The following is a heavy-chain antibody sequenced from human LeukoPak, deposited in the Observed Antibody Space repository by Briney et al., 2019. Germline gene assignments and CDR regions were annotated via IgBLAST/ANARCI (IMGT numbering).Heavy chain of an antibody. CDR2: IYYSGST. J-gene: IGHJ4*02. Sequence: PSETLSLTCTVSGGSISSSSYYWGWIRQPPGKGLEWIGSIYYSGSTYYNPSLKSRVTISVDTSKNQFSLKLSSVTAADTAVYYCARDTNFDWLYAPFDYWXQGTLXTVSS. CDR3: ARDTNFDWLYAPFDY. D-gene: IGHD3-9*01. CDR1: GGSISSSSYY. V-gene: IGHV4-39*02.